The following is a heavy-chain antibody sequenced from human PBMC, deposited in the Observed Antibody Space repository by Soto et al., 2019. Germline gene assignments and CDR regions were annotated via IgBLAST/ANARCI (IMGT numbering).Heavy chain of an antibody. D-gene: IGHD5-18*01. CDR1: GLTFSRYT. J-gene: IGHJ4*02. V-gene: IGHV3-21*01. CDR3: ATAFDTAMLTSDY. Sequence: EVQLVESGGGLVKPGGSLRLSCAASGLTFSRYTMNWVRQAPGKGLEWVSSISTLSNYIDYADSVKGRFTISRDNAKNSVFLQMDSLRADDTAMYYCATAFDTAMLTSDYWGQGTLVTVSS. CDR2: ISTLSNYI.